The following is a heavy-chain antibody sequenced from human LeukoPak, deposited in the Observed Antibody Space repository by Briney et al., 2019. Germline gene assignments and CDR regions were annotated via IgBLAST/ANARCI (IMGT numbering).Heavy chain of an antibody. CDR1: GGSISSYY. CDR2: IHYSGST. Sequence: SETLSLTCTVSGGSISSYYWSWIRQPPGKGLEWIGYIHYSGSTNYNPSLKSRVTISVDTSKNQFSLKLSSVTAADTAVYYCAGLPAARFYYYYYMDVWGKGTTVTVSS. V-gene: IGHV4-59*01. D-gene: IGHD2-2*01. CDR3: AGLPAARFYYYYYMDV. J-gene: IGHJ6*03.